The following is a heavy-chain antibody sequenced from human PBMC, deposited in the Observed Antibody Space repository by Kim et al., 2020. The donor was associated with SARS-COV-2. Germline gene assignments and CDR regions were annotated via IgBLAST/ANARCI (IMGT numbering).Heavy chain of an antibody. Sequence: ASVKVSCKASGYTFTSYAMNWVRQAPGQGLEWMGWINTNTGNPTYAQGFTGRFVFSLDTSVSTAYLQISSLKAEDTAVYYCARGLDIVATIFVGYYYYMDVWGKGNTVTVSS. CDR3: ARGLDIVATIFVGYYYYMDV. V-gene: IGHV7-4-1*02. CDR1: GYTFTSYA. D-gene: IGHD5-12*01. CDR2: INTNTGNP. J-gene: IGHJ6*03.